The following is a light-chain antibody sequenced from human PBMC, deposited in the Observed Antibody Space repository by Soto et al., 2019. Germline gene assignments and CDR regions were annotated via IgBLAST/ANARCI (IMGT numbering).Light chain of an antibody. Sequence: QSVLTQPPSASGTPGQRVTISCTGSRSNIGGNTVHWYYQLPGTAPKLLIYSNDQRPSGVPDRFSGSKSGTSASLAISGLQSEDEGDYYCAAWDDSLNAYVFGTGTKLTVL. CDR1: RSNIGGNT. CDR2: SND. J-gene: IGLJ1*01. CDR3: AAWDDSLNAYV. V-gene: IGLV1-44*01.